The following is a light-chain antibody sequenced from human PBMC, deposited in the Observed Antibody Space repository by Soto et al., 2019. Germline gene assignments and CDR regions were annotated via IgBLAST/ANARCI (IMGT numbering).Light chain of an antibody. J-gene: IGKJ2*01. CDR3: QQRSTWPPA. Sequence: VLTQSPGTLSLSPGESGTLSCRASQHVPNGQLAWYHQKPGQAPRLLIEDSFKRATGIPARFSGSGSGTDFTLTISSLEPEDFALYYCQQRSTWPPAFGQGTKLEIK. CDR1: QHVPNGQ. CDR2: DSF. V-gene: IGKV3-11*01.